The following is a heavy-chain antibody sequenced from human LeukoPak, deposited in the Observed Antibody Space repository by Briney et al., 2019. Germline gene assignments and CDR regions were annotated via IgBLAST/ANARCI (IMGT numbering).Heavy chain of an antibody. J-gene: IGHJ6*03. V-gene: IGHV1-2*02. D-gene: IGHD3-10*01. Sequence: GASVKVSCKASGYTFTGYYMHWVRQAPVQGLEWMGWIYPNSGGTNYAQKFQGRVTVTRDTSISTAYMELSRLRSDDTAVYYCAREAYDSGSFRTDYYYMDVWGKGTTVTISS. CDR1: GYTFTGYY. CDR3: AREAYDSGSFRTDYYYMDV. CDR2: IYPNSGGT.